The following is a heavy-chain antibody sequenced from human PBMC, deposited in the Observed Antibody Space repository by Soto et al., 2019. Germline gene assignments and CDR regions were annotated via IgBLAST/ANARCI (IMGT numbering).Heavy chain of an antibody. J-gene: IGHJ5*02. CDR3: ARDQLEGNWFDP. V-gene: IGHV4-30-2*01. CDR1: GGSISSGGYS. Sequence: QLQLQESGSGLVRPSQTLSLTCAVSGGSISSGGYSWNWIRQPPGKGLEWIGYIYHSGSTLYNPSLKSQVPLSVDKSKIQSSLKLTSVTAADTAVYYCARDQLEGNWFDPWGQGTLVTVSS. CDR2: IYHSGST. D-gene: IGHD1-1*01.